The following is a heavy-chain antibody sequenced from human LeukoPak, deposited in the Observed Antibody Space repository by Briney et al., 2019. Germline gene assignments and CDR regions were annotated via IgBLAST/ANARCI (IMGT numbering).Heavy chain of an antibody. CDR2: INHSGST. J-gene: IGHJ4*02. CDR1: GGSFSGYY. Sequence: SETLSLTCAVYGGSFSGYYWSWIRQPPGKGLEWIGEINHSGSTNYNPSLKSRVTISVDTSKNQFSLKLSSVTAADTAVYYCARGVSGSPADYWGQGTLVTVSS. D-gene: IGHD1-26*01. V-gene: IGHV4-34*01. CDR3: ARGVSGSPADY.